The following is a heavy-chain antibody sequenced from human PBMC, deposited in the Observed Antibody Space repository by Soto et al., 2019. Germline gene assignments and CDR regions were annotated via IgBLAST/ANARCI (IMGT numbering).Heavy chain of an antibody. V-gene: IGHV3-33*01. CDR2: IWYHGRNE. J-gene: IGHJ4*02. D-gene: IGHD3-22*01. Sequence: QVQLVESGGGVVQSGRSLRLSCAASGFTFTSYGMHWVRQAPGQGLEWVAVIWYHGRNEYYADSVKGRFTISRDNSKNKVYLQMNSLRAEDTAVYYCARDDDTNGHYSKFHYWGQGTQVTVSS. CDR1: GFTFTSYG. CDR3: ARDDDTNGHYSKFHY.